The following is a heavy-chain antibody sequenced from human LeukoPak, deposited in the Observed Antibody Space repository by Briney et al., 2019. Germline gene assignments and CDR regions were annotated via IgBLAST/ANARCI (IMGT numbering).Heavy chain of an antibody. CDR1: GFTFSSYA. CDR3: ARAVTRPYNWFDP. V-gene: IGHV3-30-3*01. CDR2: ISYDGSNK. Sequence: GGSLRLSCAASGFTFSSYAMHWVRQAPGKGLEWVAVISYDGSNKYYADSVEGRFTISRDNSKNTLYLQMNSLRAEDTAVYYCARAVTRPYNWFDPWGQGTLVTVSS. D-gene: IGHD4-17*01. J-gene: IGHJ5*02.